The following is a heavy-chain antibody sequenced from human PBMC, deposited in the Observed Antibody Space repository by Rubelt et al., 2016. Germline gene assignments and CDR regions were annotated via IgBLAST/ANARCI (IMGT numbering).Heavy chain of an antibody. CDR3: ARSNALDI. J-gene: IGHJ3*02. CDR2: ISGSGGST. CDR1: GFTFSSYA. V-gene: IGHV3-23*01. Sequence: EYGGGLVQPGGSLRLSCAASGFTFSSYAMSWVRQAPGKGLEWVSAISGSGGSTYYADSVKCRFTISRDNVENTLYLQMNSLRVEDTAIYYCARSNALDIWGQGTMVTVSS.